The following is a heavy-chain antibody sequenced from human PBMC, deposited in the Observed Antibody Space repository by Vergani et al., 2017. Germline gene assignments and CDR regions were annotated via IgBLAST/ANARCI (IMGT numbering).Heavy chain of an antibody. CDR2: IHTNGVI. V-gene: IGHV4-61*02. Sequence: QVQLQESGPGLVKPSQTLSLICTVSGGSFNSGSYYWSWLRQPAGKRLEWIGRIHTNGVIHYNPSLNSRATISVDTSRNQISLKLTSMTATDTAIYFCARDNPYLDFDIWGQGTMITVSS. J-gene: IGHJ3*02. CDR1: GGSFNSGSYY. D-gene: IGHD2/OR15-2a*01. CDR3: ARDNPYLDFDI.